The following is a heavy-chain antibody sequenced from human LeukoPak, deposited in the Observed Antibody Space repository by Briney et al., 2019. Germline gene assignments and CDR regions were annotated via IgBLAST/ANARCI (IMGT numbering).Heavy chain of an antibody. J-gene: IGHJ3*02. CDR3: ARVHTGNTAYDAFDI. V-gene: IGHV1-2*02. D-gene: IGHD1/OR15-1a*01. CDR2: INPNSGGT. Sequence: ASVKVSCKASGYTFTGYYIYWVRQSPGQGLEWMGWINPNSGGTNYAQRFQGRVTMTRDTSISTAYMNLSSLRSVDTAFYYCARVHTGNTAYDAFDIWGQGTMVTVSS. CDR1: GYTFTGYY.